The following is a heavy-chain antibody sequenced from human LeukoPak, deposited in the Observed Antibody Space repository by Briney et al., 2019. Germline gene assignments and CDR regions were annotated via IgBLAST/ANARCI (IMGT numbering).Heavy chain of an antibody. CDR1: GGSISSYY. V-gene: IGHV4-59*12. J-gene: IGHJ5*02. CDR2: IYYSGST. CDR3: ARKTPWSSGASRFDP. D-gene: IGHD6-25*01. Sequence: SETLSLTCTVSGGSISSYYWSWIRQPPGKGLEWIGYIYYSGSTNYNPSLKSRVTISVDTSKNQFSLKLSSVTAADTAVYYCARKTPWSSGASRFDPWGQGTLVTVSS.